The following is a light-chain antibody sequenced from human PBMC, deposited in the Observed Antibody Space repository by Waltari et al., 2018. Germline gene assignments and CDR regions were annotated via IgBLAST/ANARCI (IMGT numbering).Light chain of an antibody. CDR3: QTGGHGSWV. J-gene: IGLJ3*02. CDR2: VNSDGSY. Sequence: QLVLTQSPSASASLGASVRLTCTLDSGHSRNIIAWLPQRPEKGPRYLMRVNSDGSYNKGDEIPDRFSGSSSGAERYLTISSVQSGDEGVYYCQTGGHGSWVFGGGTHLTVL. CDR1: SGHSRNI. V-gene: IGLV4-69*01.